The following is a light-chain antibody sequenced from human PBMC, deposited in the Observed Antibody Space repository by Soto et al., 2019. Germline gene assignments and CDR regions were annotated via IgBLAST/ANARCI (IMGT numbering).Light chain of an antibody. V-gene: IGKV3-20*01. J-gene: IGKJ2*01. CDR1: QRVSNSY. Sequence: EIVLTQSPGTLSLSPGETATLPCRSSQRVSNSYLAWYQKKPGQAPRLLIYGASSRAAGIPDRFSGSGSGTDFTLTISRLEPEDFAVYFCQRYGGSPPSTFGQGTKVHIK. CDR3: QRYGGSPPST. CDR2: GAS.